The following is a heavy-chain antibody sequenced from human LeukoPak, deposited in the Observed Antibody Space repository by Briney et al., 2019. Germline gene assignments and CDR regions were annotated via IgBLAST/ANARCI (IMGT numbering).Heavy chain of an antibody. J-gene: IGHJ4*02. D-gene: IGHD3/OR15-3a*01. CDR2: IYYSGST. CDR3: ARPRTGYYYYFDY. V-gene: IGHV4-39*01. Sequence: PSETLSLTCTVSGGSISSSSYYWGWIRQPPGTGLEWIGSIYYSGSTYYNPSLKSRVTISVDTSKNQFSLKLSSMTAADTAVYYCARPRTGYYYYFDYWGQGTLVTVSS. CDR1: GGSISSSSYY.